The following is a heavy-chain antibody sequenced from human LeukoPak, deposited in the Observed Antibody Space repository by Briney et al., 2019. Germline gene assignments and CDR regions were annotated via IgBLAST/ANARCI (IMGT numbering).Heavy chain of an antibody. V-gene: IGHV1-18*01. CDR3: ARAGYCSSTSCSNWFDP. CDR1: GYTFTSYG. J-gene: IGHJ5*02. Sequence: ASVKVSCMASGYTFTSYGISWVRQAPGQGLEWMGWISAYNGNTNYAQKLQGRVTMTTDTSTSTAYMELRSLRSDDTAVYYCARAGYCSSTSCSNWFDPWGQGTLVAVSS. CDR2: ISAYNGNT. D-gene: IGHD2-2*03.